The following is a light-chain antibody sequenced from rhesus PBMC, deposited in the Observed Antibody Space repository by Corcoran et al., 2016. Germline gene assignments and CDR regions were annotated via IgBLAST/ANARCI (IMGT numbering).Light chain of an antibody. J-gene: IGKJ2*01. CDR2: AAY. CDR3: LQNNSYPDS. CDR1: QGISSY. V-gene: IGKV1-28*02. Sequence: GDTVTITCRASQGISSYLNWFQQQPGKAPKPLIYAAYSLESRVPSRVSGSGSGTEITLTISSLQPEEFAAYYCLQNNSYPDSLGQGTKVEIK.